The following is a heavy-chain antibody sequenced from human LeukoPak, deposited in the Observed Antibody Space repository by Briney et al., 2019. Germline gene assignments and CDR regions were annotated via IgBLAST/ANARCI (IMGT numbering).Heavy chain of an antibody. J-gene: IGHJ4*02. CDR3: ARAREAPANVFPDH. Sequence: GGPLRLSCAASGFTFSRYWMTWVRQSPGKGLECVANINQDGSEKYYGDSVTGRFTISRDNAENSLFLQMNSLRADDTGVYYCARAREAPANVFPDHWGQGVVATVSS. D-gene: IGHD2-15*01. CDR1: GFTFSRYW. CDR2: INQDGSEK. V-gene: IGHV3-7*01.